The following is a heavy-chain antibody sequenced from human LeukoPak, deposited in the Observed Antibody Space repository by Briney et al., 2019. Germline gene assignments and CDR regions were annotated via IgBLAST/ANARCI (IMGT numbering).Heavy chain of an antibody. CDR2: IIPIFGTA. CDR1: GGTFNSYA. Sequence: ASVKVSCKASGGTFNSYAISWVRQAPGQGLEWMGGIIPIFGTANYAQKFQGRVTITADESTSTAYMELSSLRSEDMAVYYCARERPDFWSGRGWYMDVWGKGTTVTVSS. J-gene: IGHJ6*03. V-gene: IGHV1-69*13. CDR3: ARERPDFWSGRGWYMDV. D-gene: IGHD3-3*01.